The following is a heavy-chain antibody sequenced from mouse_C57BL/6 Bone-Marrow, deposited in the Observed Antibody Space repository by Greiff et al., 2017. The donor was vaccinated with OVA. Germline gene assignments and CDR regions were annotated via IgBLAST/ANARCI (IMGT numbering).Heavy chain of an antibody. Sequence: QVQLQQSGAELVKPGASVKISCKASGYAFSSYWMNWVKQRPGKGLEWIGQIYPGDGDTNSNGKFKGKATLTADKSSSTAYMQLSSLTSEDSAVYFCARLGYYGIYAMDYWGKGTSVTVSS. CDR1: GYAFSSYW. V-gene: IGHV1-80*01. J-gene: IGHJ4*01. CDR3: ARLGYYGIYAMDY. CDR2: IYPGDGDT. D-gene: IGHD1-1*01.